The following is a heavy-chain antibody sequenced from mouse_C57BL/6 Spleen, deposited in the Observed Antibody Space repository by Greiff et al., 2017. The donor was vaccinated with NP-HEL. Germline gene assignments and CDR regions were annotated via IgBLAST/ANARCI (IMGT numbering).Heavy chain of an antibody. D-gene: IGHD2-5*01. J-gene: IGHJ3*01. CDR1: GYTFTSYW. CDR2: IDPSDSYT. Sequence: VQLQQPGAELVRPGTSVKLSCKASGYTFTSYWMHWVKQRPGQGLEWIGVIDPSDSYTNYNQKFKGKATLTVDTSSSTSYMQFSSLTSEDSAVYYCAGSKALAYWGQGTLVTVSA. V-gene: IGHV1-59*01. CDR3: AGSKALAY.